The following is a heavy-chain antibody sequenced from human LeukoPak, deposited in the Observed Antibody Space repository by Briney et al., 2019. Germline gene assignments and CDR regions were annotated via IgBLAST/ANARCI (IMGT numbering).Heavy chain of an antibody. Sequence: GGSLRLSCAASGFTFSSYSMNWVRQAPGKGLEWVSSISSSSSYIYYADSMKGRFTISRDNAKNSLYLQMNSLRAEDTAAYYCARDGGPRSYYYYYGMDVWGQGTTVTVSS. J-gene: IGHJ6*02. D-gene: IGHD1-14*01. CDR1: GFTFSSYS. CDR2: ISSSSSYI. CDR3: ARDGGPRSYYYYYGMDV. V-gene: IGHV3-21*01.